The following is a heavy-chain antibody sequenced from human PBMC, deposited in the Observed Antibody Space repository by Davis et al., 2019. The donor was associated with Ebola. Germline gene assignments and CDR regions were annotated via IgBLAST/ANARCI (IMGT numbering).Heavy chain of an antibody. D-gene: IGHD3-22*01. CDR3: ARDLYYYDSSGYSYGMDV. J-gene: IGHJ6*02. Sequence: GESLKISCAASGFTFSNFWMHWVRQAPGKGLEWVSSISSSSSYIYYADSVKGRFTISRDNAKNSLYLQMNSLRAEDTAVYYCARDLYYYDSSGYSYGMDVWGQGTTVTVSS. CDR2: ISSSSSYI. CDR1: GFTFSNFW. V-gene: IGHV3-21*01.